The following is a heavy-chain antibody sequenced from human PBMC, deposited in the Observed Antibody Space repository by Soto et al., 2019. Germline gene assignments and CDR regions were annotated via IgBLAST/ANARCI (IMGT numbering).Heavy chain of an antibody. Sequence: EVQLLESGGGLVQPGGSLTLSCAASGFTFGIYAMSWVRQAPGKGLEWVSAISGSGGSTYYADSVKGRFTISRDNSKNTLYLQMNSLRAEDTAVYYCAKLCSSSGDAFDIWGQGTMVTVSS. CDR2: ISGSGGST. CDR1: GFTFGIYA. D-gene: IGHD6-6*01. V-gene: IGHV3-23*01. CDR3: AKLCSSSGDAFDI. J-gene: IGHJ3*02.